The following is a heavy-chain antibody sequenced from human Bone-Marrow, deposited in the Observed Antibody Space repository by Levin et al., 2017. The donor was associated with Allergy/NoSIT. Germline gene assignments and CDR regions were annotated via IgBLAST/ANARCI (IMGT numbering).Heavy chain of an antibody. CDR3: ALSWTQNYYALDV. CDR2: VSSDGYTK. CDR1: GVIFREYY. D-gene: IGHD3/OR15-3a*01. J-gene: IGHJ6*02. Sequence: GGSLRLSCAASGVIFREYYMTWIRQSPGKGLEWLAYVSSDGYTKYYEDSVKGRFTVSRDNGQSSLTLQMTSLRVEDTAVYYCALSWTQNYYALDVCGQGTAVTVSS. V-gene: IGHV3-11*01.